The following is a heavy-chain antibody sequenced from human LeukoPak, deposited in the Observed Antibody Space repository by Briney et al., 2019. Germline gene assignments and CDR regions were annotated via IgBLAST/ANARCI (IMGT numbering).Heavy chain of an antibody. CDR1: GFTFSSYS. V-gene: IGHV3-21*01. CDR3: ARGGVIVADFDY. D-gene: IGHD5-12*01. CDR2: ISSSSSYI. Sequence: GGSLRLSCAASGFTFSSYSMNWVRQATGKGLEWVSSISSSSSYIYYADSVKGRFTISRDNAKNSLYLQMNSLRAEDTAVYYCARGGVIVADFDYWGQGTLVTVSS. J-gene: IGHJ4*02.